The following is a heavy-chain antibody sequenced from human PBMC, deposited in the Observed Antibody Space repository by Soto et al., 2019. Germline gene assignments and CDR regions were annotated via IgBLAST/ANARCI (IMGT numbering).Heavy chain of an antibody. J-gene: IGHJ4*02. CDR3: ARVKGPATAQFFDY. Sequence: TSETLSLTCAVYGGXFSGYYWSWIRQPPGKGLEWIGEINHSGSTNYNPSLKSRVTISVDTSKNQFSLKLSSVTAADTAVYYCARVKGPATAQFFDYWGQGTLVTVSS. CDR1: GGXFSGYY. CDR2: INHSGST. D-gene: IGHD2-2*01. V-gene: IGHV4-34*01.